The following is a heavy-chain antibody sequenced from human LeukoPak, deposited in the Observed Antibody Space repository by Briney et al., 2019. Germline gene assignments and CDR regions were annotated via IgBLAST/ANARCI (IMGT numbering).Heavy chain of an antibody. V-gene: IGHV3-21*06. D-gene: IGHD3/OR15-3a*01. CDR1: GFTFSRYF. CDR2: INSSGANI. CDR3: ARGAGLDHY. J-gene: IGHJ4*02. Sequence: GGSLRLSCVASGFTFSRYFMNWVRQAPGKGLEWVSSINSSGANIYYADSVKGRFVISRDNAKNSVYLQMNRLRREDTAVYYCARGAGLDHYWGQGTLVTVSS.